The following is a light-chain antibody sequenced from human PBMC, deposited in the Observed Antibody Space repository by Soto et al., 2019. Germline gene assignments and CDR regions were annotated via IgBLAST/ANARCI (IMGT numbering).Light chain of an antibody. CDR3: QQRSNWPLA. CDR2: DAS. Sequence: EIVLTQSPATLSLSPGERATLSCKAGQSVSSSLAWYQQKPGQAPRLLIYDASSRATGIPARFSGSGSGADFTLTISSLEPEDFAVYYCQQRSNWPLAFGGGTKVEIK. CDR1: QSVSSS. J-gene: IGKJ4*01. V-gene: IGKV3-11*01.